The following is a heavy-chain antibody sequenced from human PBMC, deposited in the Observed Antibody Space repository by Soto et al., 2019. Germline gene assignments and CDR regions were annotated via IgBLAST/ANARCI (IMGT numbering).Heavy chain of an antibody. CDR3: ARAHGYYYGMDV. J-gene: IGHJ6*02. Sequence: GPMRLCCAAAEFTFSNYSMNWVRQAPGKGLEWVSSISSSSSYIYYTDSVKGRFTISRDNAKNSLYLQMNSLRAEDTAVYYCARAHGYYYGMDVWGQGTTVTVSS. CDR2: ISSSSSYI. CDR1: EFTFSNYS. V-gene: IGHV3-21*01.